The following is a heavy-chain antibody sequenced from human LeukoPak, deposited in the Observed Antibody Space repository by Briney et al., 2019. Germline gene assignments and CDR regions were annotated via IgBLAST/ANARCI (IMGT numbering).Heavy chain of an antibody. CDR2: IHYSGAT. D-gene: IGHD3-3*01. J-gene: IGHJ1*01. Sequence: SETLSLTCTVSGGSISSYSWSWIRQPAGKGLEWIGYIHYSGATNYNPSLKSRVTMSVDTSKDQFSLKLSSVNAADTAMYYCARHRSPLESFHHWGQGTLVTVSS. CDR3: ARHRSPLESFHH. V-gene: IGHV4-59*08. CDR1: GGSISSYS.